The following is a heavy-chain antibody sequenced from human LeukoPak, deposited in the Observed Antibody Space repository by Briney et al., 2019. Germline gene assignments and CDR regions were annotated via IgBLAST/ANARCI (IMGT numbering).Heavy chain of an antibody. CDR3: ARAPRITIFGVVIVYFQH. D-gene: IGHD3-3*01. J-gene: IGHJ1*01. CDR2: IYYSGST. Sequence: SETLSLTCTVSGGSISSGDYYWSWLRQPPGKGLEWIGYIYYSGSTYYNPSLKSRVTISVDTSKNQFSLKLSSVTAADTAVYYCARAPRITIFGVVIVYFQHWGQGTLVTVSS. CDR1: GGSISSGDYY. V-gene: IGHV4-30-4*01.